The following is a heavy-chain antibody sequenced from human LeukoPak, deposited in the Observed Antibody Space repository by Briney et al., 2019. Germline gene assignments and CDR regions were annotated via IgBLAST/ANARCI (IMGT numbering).Heavy chain of an antibody. V-gene: IGHV3-7*01. CDR2: IKYDGRET. CDR1: GFTFSNYW. Sequence: GGSLRLSCAATGFTFSNYWMSWFRQAPGKGLEWVANIKYDGRETRYVDSVRGQFTISRDNAKNSLFLQMNSLRAEDTAVYYCARYLNSGPEDFWGQGNLVTVSS. J-gene: IGHJ4*02. D-gene: IGHD1-26*01. CDR3: ARYLNSGPEDF.